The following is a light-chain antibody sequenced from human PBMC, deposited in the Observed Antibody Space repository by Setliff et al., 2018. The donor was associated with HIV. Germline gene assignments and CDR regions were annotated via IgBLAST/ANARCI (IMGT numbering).Light chain of an antibody. CDR2: EVN. CDR3: SSYAGGNNMV. V-gene: IGLV2-8*01. CDR1: SSDVGGYNY. Sequence: QSVLTQPPSASGSPGQSVTISCTGTSSDVGGYNYVSWYQQNPGKAPKVMIYEVNKRPSGVPDRFSGSKSGNTASLTVSGLQADDEADYYCSSYAGGNNMVFGGGTKVTV. J-gene: IGLJ3*02.